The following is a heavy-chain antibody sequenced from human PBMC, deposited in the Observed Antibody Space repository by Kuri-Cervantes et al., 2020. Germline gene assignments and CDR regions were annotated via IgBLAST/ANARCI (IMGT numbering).Heavy chain of an antibody. D-gene: IGHD6-13*01. CDR2: ISGSGGST. V-gene: IGHV3-23*01. CDR3: ARGRIAAAGTLFDY. J-gene: IGHJ4*02. Sequence: GESLKISCAASGFTFSSYAMSWVRQAPGKGLEWVSAISGSGGSTYYADSVKGRFTISRDNAKNSLYLQMNSLRAEDTAVYYCARGRIAAAGTLFDYWGQGTLVTVSS. CDR1: GFTFSSYA.